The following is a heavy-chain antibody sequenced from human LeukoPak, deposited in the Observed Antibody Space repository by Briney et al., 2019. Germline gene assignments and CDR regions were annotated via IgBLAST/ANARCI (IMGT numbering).Heavy chain of an antibody. J-gene: IGHJ5*02. D-gene: IGHD6-19*01. Sequence: PGRSLRLSCAASGFSFNSYGMHWVRQAPGKGLEWVALIWYDGGNKYYAESVKGRFTISRDNSKNTVHLQMNSLRAEDMAVYYCARASVTAIAVAGTTWGQGTLVTVSS. CDR2: IWYDGGNK. V-gene: IGHV3-33*01. CDR3: ARASVTAIAVAGTT. CDR1: GFSFNSYG.